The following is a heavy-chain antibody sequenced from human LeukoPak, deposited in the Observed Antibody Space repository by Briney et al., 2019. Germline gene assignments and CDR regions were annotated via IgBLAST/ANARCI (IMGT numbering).Heavy chain of an antibody. J-gene: IGHJ4*02. D-gene: IGHD1-1*01. CDR3: SRLTGTTRGTFDY. Sequence: GSLRLSCAASGFTVSSNYMSWVRQAPGKGLEWVSGIGASGGSTYYVDSVGGRFTISRDSSKNTLYLQMNSLRAEDTAIYYCSRLTGTTRGTFDYWGQGTLVTVSS. CDR2: IGASGGST. CDR1: GFTVSSNY. V-gene: IGHV3-53*01.